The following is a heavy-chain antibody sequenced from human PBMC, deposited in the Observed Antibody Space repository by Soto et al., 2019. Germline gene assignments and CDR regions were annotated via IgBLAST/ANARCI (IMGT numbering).Heavy chain of an antibody. CDR2: LYDVDGT. V-gene: IGHV3-53*01. CDR3: ASWHEREHAYDV. D-gene: IGHD1-1*01. CDR1: GLTVSGKKY. Sequence: DVQLVESGGGLIQPGESLRLSCAAVGLTVSGKKYVAWVRQAPGKGLEWISALYDVDGTYYADSVKGRFTTSSDSSKTTVYLHMNGLRPDDTAVYSCASWHEREHAYDVWGRGTTVTVSS. J-gene: IGHJ3*01.